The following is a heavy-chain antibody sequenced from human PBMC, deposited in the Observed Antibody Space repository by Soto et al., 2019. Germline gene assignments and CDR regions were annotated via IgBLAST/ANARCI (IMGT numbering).Heavy chain of an antibody. CDR2: IDSDGSST. V-gene: IGHV3-74*01. Sequence: EVQLVESGGGLVQPGGSLRLSCAASGFTFSSYWMHWVRQVPGKGLVWVSRIDSDGSSTSYADSVKGRFTISRDNAKNTVYLQMNTLRAEDTAVYYCARLSGGIYASGSYGYYYGMDVWGQGTTVTVSS. D-gene: IGHD3-10*01. J-gene: IGHJ6*02. CDR3: ARLSGGIYASGSYGYYYGMDV. CDR1: GFTFSSYW.